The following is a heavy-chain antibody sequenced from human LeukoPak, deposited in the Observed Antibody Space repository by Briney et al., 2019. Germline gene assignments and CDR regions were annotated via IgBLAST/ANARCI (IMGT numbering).Heavy chain of an antibody. CDR2: INPSGGST. J-gene: IGHJ4*02. V-gene: IGHV1-46*01. D-gene: IGHD3-10*01. CDR1: GYTFTSYY. CDR3: ARGNGSGSQDPWYFDY. Sequence: ASVKVSCKASGYTFTSYYMHWVRQAPGQGLEWMGIINPSGGSTSYAQKFQGRVTMTRDTSTSTVYMELSSLRSEDTAVYYCARGNGSGSQDPWYFDYWGQGTLVTVSS.